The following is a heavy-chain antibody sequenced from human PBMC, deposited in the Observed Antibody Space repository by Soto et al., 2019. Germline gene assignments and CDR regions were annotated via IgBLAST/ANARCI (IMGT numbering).Heavy chain of an antibody. V-gene: IGHV3-23*01. J-gene: IGHJ4*02. CDR1: RFTFSSYA. D-gene: IGHD1-26*01. Sequence: GGSLRLSCAASRFTFSSYAMSWVRQAPGMRLEWVSAISGSGGSTYYADSVKGRFTISRDNSKNTLYLQMNSLRAEDTAVYYCAKDRQGSYFAYWGQGTLVTVSS. CDR2: ISGSGGST. CDR3: AKDRQGSYFAY.